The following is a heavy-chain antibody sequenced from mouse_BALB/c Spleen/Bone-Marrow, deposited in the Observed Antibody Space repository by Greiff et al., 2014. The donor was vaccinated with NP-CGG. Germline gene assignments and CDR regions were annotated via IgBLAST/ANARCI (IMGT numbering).Heavy chain of an antibody. CDR1: GYTFTDYN. CDR2: IYPYNGGT. D-gene: IGHD2-10*02. CDR3: ARSYGNWYFDV. V-gene: IGHV1S29*02. Sequence: EVQVVESGPELVKPGASVKISCKASGYTFTDYNMHWVKQSHGKSLEWIGYIYPYNGGTGYNQKFKSKATLTVDNSSSTAYMELXXXXSEXSAVYYCARSYGNWYFDVWGAGTTVTVSS. J-gene: IGHJ1*01.